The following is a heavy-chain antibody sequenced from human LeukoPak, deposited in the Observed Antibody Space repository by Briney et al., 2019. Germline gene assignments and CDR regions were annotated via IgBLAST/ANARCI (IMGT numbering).Heavy chain of an antibody. CDR2: INHSGYT. D-gene: IGHD6-19*01. Sequence: SETLSLTCAVSGVPFSNHYWSWVRQSPRQGLEWIGEINHSGYTNYNPSLKTRVTMSIDTSKNRFSLKVTSVTAADAGVYYCTRAVAGHPDWGQGTLVTVSS. CDR3: TRAVAGHPD. CDR1: GVPFSNHY. V-gene: IGHV4-34*01. J-gene: IGHJ4*02.